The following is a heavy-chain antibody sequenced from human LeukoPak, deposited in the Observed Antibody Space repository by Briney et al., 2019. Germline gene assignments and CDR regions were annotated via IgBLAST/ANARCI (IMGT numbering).Heavy chain of an antibody. V-gene: IGHV4-30-4*01. CDR2: IYYSGST. CDR1: GGSISSGDYY. D-gene: IGHD3-10*01. Sequence: SETLSLTCTVSGGSISSGDYYWSWIRQPPGKGLEWIGYIYYSGSTYYNPSLKSRVTISVDTSKNQFSLKLSSVTAADTAVYYCARLITMVRGVIYELSWFDPWGQGTLVTVSS. J-gene: IGHJ5*02. CDR3: ARLITMVRGVIYELSWFDP.